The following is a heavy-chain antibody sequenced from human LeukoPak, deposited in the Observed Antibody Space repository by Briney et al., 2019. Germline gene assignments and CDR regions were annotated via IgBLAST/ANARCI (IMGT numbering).Heavy chain of an antibody. D-gene: IGHD6-19*01. CDR1: GFIFSNYY. CDR2: ISGSGGST. J-gene: IGHJ4*02. CDR3: AKVKSSGWYYFNY. Sequence: KSGGSLRLSCAASGFIFSNYYMHWVRQPPGKGLEWVSAISGSGGSTYYADSVKGRFTISRDNSKNTLYLQMNSLRAENTAVYYCAKVKSSGWYYFNYWGQGTLVTVSS. V-gene: IGHV3-23*01.